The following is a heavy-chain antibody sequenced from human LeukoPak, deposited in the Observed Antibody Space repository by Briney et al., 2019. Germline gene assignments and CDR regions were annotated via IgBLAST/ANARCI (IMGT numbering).Heavy chain of an antibody. CDR2: IDPNSGDT. J-gene: IGHJ4*02. V-gene: IGHV1-2*02. CDR3: ARSGSTGYSLDY. CDR1: GYSFTGYF. Sequence: ASVKVSCQASGYSFTGYFIHWVRPAPGQGLEWMGCIDPNSGDTKYAQKFQGRVSMPRDTSTRTAYMELSKLRSDDTAVYFCARSGSTGYSLDYWGQGTLVTVSS. D-gene: IGHD3-22*01.